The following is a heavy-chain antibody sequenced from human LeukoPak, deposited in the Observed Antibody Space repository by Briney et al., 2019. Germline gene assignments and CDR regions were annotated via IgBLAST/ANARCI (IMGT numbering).Heavy chain of an antibody. V-gene: IGHV4-34*01. J-gene: IGHJ4*02. Sequence: ASETLSLTCAVYGGPFSGHYWSWIRQPPGKGLEWIGEINHSGSTNYNPSLKSRVTISVDTSKFQFSLKLSSVTAADTGVYYCARGRRGYSSGLNFDYWGQGTLVTVSS. D-gene: IGHD6-19*01. CDR2: INHSGST. CDR3: ARGRRGYSSGLNFDY. CDR1: GGPFSGHY.